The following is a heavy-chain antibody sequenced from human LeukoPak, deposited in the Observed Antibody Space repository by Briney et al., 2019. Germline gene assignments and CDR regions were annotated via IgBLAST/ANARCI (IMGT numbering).Heavy chain of an antibody. V-gene: IGHV4-31*03. J-gene: IGHJ5*02. CDR1: AGSISSGGYY. CDR3: ARDLRDGHYYDSSGSWFDP. D-gene: IGHD3-22*01. CDR2: IYYSGST. Sequence: SETLSLTCTLSAGSISSGGYYWSWIRQHPGKGREWFGYIYYSGSTYYNPSLKSRVTISVDTSKNQFSLKLSSVTAADTAVYYCARDLRDGHYYDSSGSWFDPWGQGTLVTVPS.